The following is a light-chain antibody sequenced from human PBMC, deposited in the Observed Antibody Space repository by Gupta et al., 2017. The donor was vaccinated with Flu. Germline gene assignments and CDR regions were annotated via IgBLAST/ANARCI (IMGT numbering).Light chain of an antibody. CDR2: EGS. CDR1: QSLLESDGKTY. CDR3: RQSLEPPLT. Sequence: VTPGQPASISCKSSQSLLESDGKTYLYWYLQRPGQPPQLLIYEGSRRFSGVPDRFNGSGSGTDFSLKISRVEAEDVGVYYCRQSLEPPLTFGGGTKVEIK. V-gene: IGKV2D-29*01. J-gene: IGKJ4*01.